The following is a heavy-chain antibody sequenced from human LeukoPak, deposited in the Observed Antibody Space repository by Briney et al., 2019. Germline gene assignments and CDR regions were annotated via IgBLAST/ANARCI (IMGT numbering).Heavy chain of an antibody. V-gene: IGHV3-23*01. D-gene: IGHD6-13*01. Sequence: GGSLRLSCAASGFTLSSYAMSWVRQAPGKGLEWVSAISGSGGSTYYADSVKGRFTISRDNSKNTLYLQMNSLRAEDTAVYYCAKASAGKTRPYGMDVWGQGTTVTVSS. CDR2: ISGSGGST. CDR1: GFTLSSYA. J-gene: IGHJ6*02. CDR3: AKASAGKTRPYGMDV.